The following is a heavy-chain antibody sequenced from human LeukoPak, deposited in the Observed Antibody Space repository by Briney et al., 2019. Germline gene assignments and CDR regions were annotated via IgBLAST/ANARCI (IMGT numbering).Heavy chain of an antibody. V-gene: IGHV3-74*01. J-gene: IGHJ4*02. Sequence: PGGSLRLSCAASGFTFSSYWMNWVRQAPGKGLVWVSRIASDGSSTTYADSVKGRFSISGDNAKNTLYLRMNSLRVEDTAVYYCARGRPHGNDYWGQGTLVTVSS. CDR1: GFTFSSYW. CDR3: ARGRPHGNDY. D-gene: IGHD4-23*01. CDR2: IASDGSST.